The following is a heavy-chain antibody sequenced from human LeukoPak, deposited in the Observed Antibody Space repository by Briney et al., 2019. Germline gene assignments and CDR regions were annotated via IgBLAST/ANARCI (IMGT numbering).Heavy chain of an antibody. Sequence: CSLRLSCRAPGLTFSSYSRKWVPHGPGKGLEWVSSISSSSSYIYYADSVKGRFTISRDNAKNSLYLQMNSLRAEDTAVYYCARVGDVWGKGTTVTVSS. V-gene: IGHV3-21*01. J-gene: IGHJ6*04. CDR2: ISSSSSYI. CDR3: ARVGDV. CDR1: GLTFSSYS.